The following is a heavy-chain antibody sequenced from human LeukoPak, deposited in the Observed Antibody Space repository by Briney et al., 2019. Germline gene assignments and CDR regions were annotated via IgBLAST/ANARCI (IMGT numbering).Heavy chain of an antibody. CDR1: GFTFSSYG. J-gene: IGHJ4*02. CDR3: ARQGTSEDSSGLFLDYFDY. CDR2: IWYDGSNE. D-gene: IGHD3-22*01. V-gene: IGHV3-33*01. Sequence: GRSLRLSCAASGFTFSSYGMHWVRQAPGKGLEWVAVIWYDGSNEYYADSVKGRFTISRDNSKNTLYLQMNSLRAEDTAVYYCARQGTSEDSSGLFLDYFDYWGQGTLVTVSS.